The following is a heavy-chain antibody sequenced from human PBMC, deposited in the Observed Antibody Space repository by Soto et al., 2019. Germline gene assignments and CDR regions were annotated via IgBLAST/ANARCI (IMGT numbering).Heavy chain of an antibody. CDR1: GFSFSTYG. D-gene: IGHD6-19*01. CDR3: ARDRVAVTATYYFDY. J-gene: IGHJ4*02. Sequence: GGSLRLSCAASGFSFSTYGMHWVRQTPGKGLEWVAIIWHDGSSEYYADSVKGRFTISRDNSNNTLYLQMNSLRAEDTAVYYCARDRVAVTATYYFDYWGQGTLVTVSS. CDR2: IWHDGSSE. V-gene: IGHV3-33*01.